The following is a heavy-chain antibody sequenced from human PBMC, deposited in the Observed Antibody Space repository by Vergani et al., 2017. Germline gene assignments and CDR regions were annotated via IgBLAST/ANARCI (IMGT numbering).Heavy chain of an antibody. D-gene: IGHD5-12*01. J-gene: IGHJ6*02. Sequence: EVQLLESGGDLVQPGGSLRLSCAASGFTFNHYAMNWVRQAPGKGLEWVSGISGSGGSTDYAGAGKGRFTISRDSSKNTLYLRMNRLSAGDTAVYYCAKANPRKSGYDYLYYYHAMDVWGQGTTVTVSS. CDR3: AKANPRKSGYDYLYYYHAMDV. CDR2: ISGSGGST. CDR1: GFTFNHYA. V-gene: IGHV3-23*01.